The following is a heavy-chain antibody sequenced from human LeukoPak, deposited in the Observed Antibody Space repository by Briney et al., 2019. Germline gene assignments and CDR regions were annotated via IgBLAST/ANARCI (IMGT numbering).Heavy chain of an antibody. CDR2: ISYDGSNK. CDR3: ASVSGSYSFGAFDI. J-gene: IGHJ3*02. V-gene: IGHV3-30*04. CDR1: GFTFSSYA. Sequence: GGSLRLSCAASGFTFSSYAMHWVRQAPGKGLEWVAVISYDGSNKYYADSVKGRFTISRDNSKNTLYLQMNSLRAEDTAVYYCASVSGSYSFGAFDIWGQGTMVTVSS. D-gene: IGHD1-26*01.